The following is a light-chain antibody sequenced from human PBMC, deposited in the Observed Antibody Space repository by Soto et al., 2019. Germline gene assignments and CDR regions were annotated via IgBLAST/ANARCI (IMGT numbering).Light chain of an antibody. V-gene: IGLV2-11*01. J-gene: IGLJ1*01. Sequence: QSVLTQPRSVSGSPGQSVTISCTGTSSDVAIYNYISWYQQHPGEAPKLMIHDVSERPSGVPDRFSGSKSGNTASLTISGLQAEDEADYYCCSYAGSYTFARNFFGTGTKVTVL. CDR1: SSDVAIYNY. CDR2: DVS. CDR3: CSYAGSYTFARNF.